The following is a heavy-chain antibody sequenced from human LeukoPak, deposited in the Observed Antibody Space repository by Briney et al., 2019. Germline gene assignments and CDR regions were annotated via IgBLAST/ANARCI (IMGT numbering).Heavy chain of an antibody. D-gene: IGHD2-2*01. CDR2: IRYDGSNK. CDR3: AKVRSGSASWALQIFDN. Sequence: GGSLRLSCAASGFTFSSYGMHWVRQAPGKGLEWVAFIRYDGSNKYYADSVKGRFTISRDNSNNTLYVQMNSLRAEDTAVYYCAKVRSGSASWALQIFDNWGQGTLVTVSS. CDR1: GFTFSSYG. V-gene: IGHV3-30*02. J-gene: IGHJ4*02.